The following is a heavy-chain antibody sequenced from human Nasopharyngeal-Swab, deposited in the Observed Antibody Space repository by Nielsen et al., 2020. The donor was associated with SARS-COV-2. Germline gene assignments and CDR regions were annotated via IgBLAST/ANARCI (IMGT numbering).Heavy chain of an antibody. CDR3: ARWVEAAAFFDM. J-gene: IGHJ3*02. CDR2: INPSDGST. Sequence: ASVKVSCKQSGSTFNFYYMHWVRQAPGQGLEWVGLINPSDGSTSYAHKLQGRVTMTSDTSTGTVYMELSSLESGDTAVYYCARWVEAAAFFDMWGQGTLVTVSS. V-gene: IGHV1-46*02. CDR1: GSTFNFYY. D-gene: IGHD6-13*01.